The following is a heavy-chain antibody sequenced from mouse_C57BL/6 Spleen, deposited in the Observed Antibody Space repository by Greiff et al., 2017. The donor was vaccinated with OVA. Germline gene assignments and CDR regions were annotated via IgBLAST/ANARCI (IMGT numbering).Heavy chain of an antibody. CDR2: ISDGGSYT. Sequence: EVKLVESGGGLVKPGGSLKLSCAASGFTFSSYAMSWVRQTPEKRLEWVATISDGGSYTYYPDNVKGRFTISRDNAKNNLYLQMSHLKSEDTAMYYCARDEASSGYGSYYAMDYWGQGTSVTVSS. J-gene: IGHJ4*01. CDR1: GFTFSSYA. CDR3: ARDEASSGYGSYYAMDY. V-gene: IGHV5-4*01. D-gene: IGHD3-2*02.